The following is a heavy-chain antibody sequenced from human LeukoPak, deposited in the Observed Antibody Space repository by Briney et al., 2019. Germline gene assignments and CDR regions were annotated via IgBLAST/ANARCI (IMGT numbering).Heavy chain of an antibody. CDR3: ARLCSLHLITF. D-gene: IGHD5-24*01. CDR2: NHYSGRT. J-gene: IGHJ4*02. CDR1: CGSITSSSYY. Sequence: SEILSPTCTVSCGSITSSSYYWGWIRQPPGNGLEWIGTNHYSGRTYYNPSLEGRVTIHVKTSKKHFSLKLTSVTATETPVHYCARLCSLHLITFWGQGTLVTVSS. V-gene: IGHV4-39*02.